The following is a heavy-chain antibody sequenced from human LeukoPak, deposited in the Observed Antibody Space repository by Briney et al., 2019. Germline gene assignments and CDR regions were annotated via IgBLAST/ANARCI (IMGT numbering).Heavy chain of an antibody. J-gene: IGHJ6*02. CDR2: IYYSGST. CDR1: GGSISSYY. CDR3: ARTPYYYGMDV. V-gene: IGHV4-59*08. Sequence: SETLSLTCTVSGGSISSYYWSWIRQPPGKGLEWIGYIYYSGSTNYNPSLKSRVTISVDTSKNQFSLKLSSVTAADTAVYYCARTPYYYGMDVWGQGTTVTVSS.